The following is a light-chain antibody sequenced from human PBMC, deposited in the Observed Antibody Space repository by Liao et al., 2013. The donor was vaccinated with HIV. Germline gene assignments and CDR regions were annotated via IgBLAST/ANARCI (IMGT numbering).Light chain of an antibody. CDR3: QVWDSSSDHYV. CDR2: YDS. J-gene: IGLJ1*01. V-gene: IGLV3-21*01. CDR1: IIGTKS. Sequence: SYVLTQPPSVSVAPGKTARITCGGNIIGTKSVHWYLQKPGQAPVLVIYYDSARPSGIPERFSGSNSGNTATLTISRVEAGDEADYYCQVWDSSSDHYVFGTGTKGHRP.